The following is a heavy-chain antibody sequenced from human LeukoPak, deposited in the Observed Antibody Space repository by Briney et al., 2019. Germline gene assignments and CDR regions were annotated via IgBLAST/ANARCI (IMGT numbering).Heavy chain of an antibody. D-gene: IGHD4-23*01. V-gene: IGHV4-34*01. Sequence: SETLSLTCAVYGGSFSGYYWSWIRQPPGKGLEWIGEINHSGSTNYNPSLKSRVTKSVDTSKNQFSLKLSSVTAADTAVYYCARGRYGGNSAVLYWGQGTLVTVSS. CDR3: ARGRYGGNSAVLY. CDR1: GGSFSGYY. CDR2: INHSGST. J-gene: IGHJ4*02.